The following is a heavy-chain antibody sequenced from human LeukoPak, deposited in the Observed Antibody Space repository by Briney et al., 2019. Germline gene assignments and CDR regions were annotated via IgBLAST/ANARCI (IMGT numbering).Heavy chain of an antibody. CDR3: TRSTNLEAFDI. Sequence: SETLSLTCTVSGGSVSSGTYYWSWIRQPPGKGLEWIGYIYYSGSTNYSPSLKSRVTMSVDTSKNQCSLKLSSVTTADTAVYYCTRSTNLEAFDIWGQGAMVTVSS. J-gene: IGHJ3*02. D-gene: IGHD2-8*01. V-gene: IGHV4-61*01. CDR2: IYYSGST. CDR1: GGSVSSGTYY.